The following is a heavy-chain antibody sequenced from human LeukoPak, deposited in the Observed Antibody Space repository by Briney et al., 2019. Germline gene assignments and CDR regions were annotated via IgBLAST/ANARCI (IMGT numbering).Heavy chain of an antibody. CDR1: GGTFSSYA. CDR3: ARRAVCGGDCYSRWFDP. CDR2: IIPIFGTA. V-gene: IGHV1-69*13. Sequence: SVKVSCKASGGTFSSYAISWVRQAPRPGLEWMGGIIPIFGTANYAQKFQGRVTITADESTSTAYMELSSLRSEDTAVYYCARRAVCGGDCYSRWFDPWGQGTLVTVSS. J-gene: IGHJ5*02. D-gene: IGHD2-21*02.